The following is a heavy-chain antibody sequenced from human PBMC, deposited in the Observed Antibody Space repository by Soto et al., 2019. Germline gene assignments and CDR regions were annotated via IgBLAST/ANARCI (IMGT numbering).Heavy chain of an antibody. Sequence: PSETRSLTCAVSGASIRSYHWSFLRQPAGKGLEWIGRIQHTGNTNYNPSLKSRVTMSADTSKNQISLKMTSVTAADTAVYFCAKDVSSRRWFDPWGQGVRVTVSS. CDR3: AKDVSSRRWFDP. D-gene: IGHD3-16*01. CDR1: GASIRSYH. CDR2: IQHTGNT. J-gene: IGHJ5*02. V-gene: IGHV4-4*07.